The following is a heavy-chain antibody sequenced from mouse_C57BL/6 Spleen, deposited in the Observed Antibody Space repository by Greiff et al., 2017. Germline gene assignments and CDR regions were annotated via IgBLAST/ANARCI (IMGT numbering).Heavy chain of an antibody. Sequence: EVQLVESGGDLVKPGGSLKLSCAASGFTFSSYGMSWVRQTPDKRLEWVATISSGGSYTYYPDSVKGRFTISRDNAKNTLYLQLSSLKSEDTAMYYCARPGDSTAWFAYWGQGTLVTVSA. J-gene: IGHJ3*01. CDR3: ARPGDSTAWFAY. CDR1: GFTFSSYG. CDR2: ISSGGSYT. V-gene: IGHV5-6*01. D-gene: IGHD3-2*01.